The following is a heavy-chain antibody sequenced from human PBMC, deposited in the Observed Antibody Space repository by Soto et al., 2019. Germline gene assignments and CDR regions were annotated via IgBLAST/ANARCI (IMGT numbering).Heavy chain of an antibody. V-gene: IGHV4-61*01. Sequence: SETLSLTCTVSGGSVTSGSYYWSWIRQPPGKRLEWIGYIYYTGSTNYNPSLKSRVTISVDTSKNQFSLKLSSVTAAGTAVYYCARDTGGFLEWLNTDYGMDVWGQGTTVTVSS. CDR1: GGSVTSGSYY. D-gene: IGHD3-3*01. CDR2: IYYTGST. CDR3: ARDTGGFLEWLNTDYGMDV. J-gene: IGHJ6*02.